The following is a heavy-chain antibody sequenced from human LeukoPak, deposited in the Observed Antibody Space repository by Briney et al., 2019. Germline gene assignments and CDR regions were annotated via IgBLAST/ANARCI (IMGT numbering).Heavy chain of an antibody. Sequence: GGSLRLSCAASGFTFSSYAMSWVRQAPGKGLEWVSAISGSGGSTYYADSVKGRFTISRDNSKNTLYLQMNSLRAEDTAVYYCAKDRARGYSYGLPIDYWRRGTLVTVSS. V-gene: IGHV3-23*01. J-gene: IGHJ4*02. CDR3: AKDRARGYSYGLPIDY. CDR2: ISGSGGST. D-gene: IGHD5-18*01. CDR1: GFTFSSYA.